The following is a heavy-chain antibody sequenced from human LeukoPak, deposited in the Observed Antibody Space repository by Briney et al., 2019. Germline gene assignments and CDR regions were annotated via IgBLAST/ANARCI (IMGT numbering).Heavy chain of an antibody. J-gene: IGHJ4*02. CDR2: ISSSSTYI. CDR3: ARGSQLN. Sequence: PGGSLRLSCAASGFTFSSYTMNWVRQAPGKGLEWVSSISSSSTYIYYADSVKGRFTVSRDNAKNSLYLQMNSLGAEDAAVCYCARGSQLNWGQGTLVTVSS. CDR1: GFTFSSYT. D-gene: IGHD2-2*01. V-gene: IGHV3-21*01.